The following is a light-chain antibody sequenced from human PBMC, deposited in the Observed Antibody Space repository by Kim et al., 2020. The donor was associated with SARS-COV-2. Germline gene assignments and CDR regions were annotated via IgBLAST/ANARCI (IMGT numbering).Light chain of an antibody. CDR3: QVWDSTIDHRVV. CDR1: NIGSNS. Sequence: PGKTASISCGGNNIGSNSVHWCQQKPGRAPVLVISYDSDRPSGIPARFSGSNSGNTATLTIRRVEAGDEADYYCQVWDSTIDHRVVFGGGTQLTVL. J-gene: IGLJ3*02. CDR2: YDS. V-gene: IGLV3-21*04.